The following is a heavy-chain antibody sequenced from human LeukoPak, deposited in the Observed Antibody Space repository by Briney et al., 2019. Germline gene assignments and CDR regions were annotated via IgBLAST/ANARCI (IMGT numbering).Heavy chain of an antibody. V-gene: IGHV3-48*04. Sequence: GGSLRLSCEASGFNFEIYSMNWVRQAPGKGLEWVSYISSSGSTIYYADSVKGRFTISRDNAKISLYLQLNSLRAEDTAVYYCARGPWDYYDSSGGRHFDYWGQGTLVTVSS. CDR3: ARGPWDYYDSSGGRHFDY. D-gene: IGHD3-22*01. CDR1: GFNFEIYS. J-gene: IGHJ4*02. CDR2: ISSSGSTI.